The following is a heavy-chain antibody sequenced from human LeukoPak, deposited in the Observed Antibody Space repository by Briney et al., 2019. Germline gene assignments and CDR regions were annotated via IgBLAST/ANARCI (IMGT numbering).Heavy chain of an antibody. Sequence: KPGGSLRLSCVASGFTFSGYSMNWVRQAPGKGLEWVSSISAGGTYIYYPDSVEGRFTISRDNAKNSVYLQMASLRADDTAVYYCVRGINSGTPLEYFHHWGRGILATVSS. CDR1: GFTFSGYS. CDR3: VRGINSGTPLEYFHH. CDR2: ISAGGTYI. V-gene: IGHV3-21*01. D-gene: IGHD1-1*01. J-gene: IGHJ1*01.